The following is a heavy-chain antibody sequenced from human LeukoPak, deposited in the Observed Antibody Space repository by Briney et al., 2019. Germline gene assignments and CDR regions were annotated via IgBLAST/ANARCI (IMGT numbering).Heavy chain of an antibody. J-gene: IGHJ4*02. CDR1: GFTFNDDW. D-gene: IGHD1-26*01. Sequence: GGSLRLSCSASGFTFNDDWMSWVRQAPGKGLEWVANLKQDGSEKYYVDSVKGRFTISRDNAKKSLYLQMNSLRPEDTAVYYCARGGATVVSWGQGTLVTVSS. CDR3: ARGGATVVS. V-gene: IGHV3-7*05. CDR2: LKQDGSEK.